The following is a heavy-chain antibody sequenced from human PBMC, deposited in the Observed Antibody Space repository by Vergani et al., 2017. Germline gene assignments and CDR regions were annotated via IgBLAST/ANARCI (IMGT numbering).Heavy chain of an antibody. CDR2: MNPNSGNT. CDR3: ARAKWIQLWSNDY. Sequence: QVQLVQSGAEVKKPGASVKVSCKASGYTFTSYDINWVRQATGQGLEWMGWMNPNSGNTGYAQKFQGRITMTRNTSISTVYMELSSLSSEETAVYYCARAKWIQLWSNDYWGQGTLVTVSS. D-gene: IGHD5-18*01. CDR1: GYTFTSYD. V-gene: IGHV1-8*01. J-gene: IGHJ4*02.